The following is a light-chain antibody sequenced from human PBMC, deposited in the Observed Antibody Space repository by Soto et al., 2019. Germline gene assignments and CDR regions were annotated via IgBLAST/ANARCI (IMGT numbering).Light chain of an antibody. CDR3: QQSYSTPIT. CDR1: QSISVY. Sequence: DIKMTQSPSSLSASVGARVTITSRASQSISVYLNWYQQKPGKAPKILIYTASSLQSGVPSRFSGSGSGTDFTLTISSLQPEDFATYYCQQSYSTPITLGQGTRLEIK. J-gene: IGKJ5*01. CDR2: TAS. V-gene: IGKV1-39*01.